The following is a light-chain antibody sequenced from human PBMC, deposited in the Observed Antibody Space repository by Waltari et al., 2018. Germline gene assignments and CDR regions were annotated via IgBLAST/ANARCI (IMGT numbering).Light chain of an antibody. CDR2: WAS. CDR1: QTVLDSSNNRNY. J-gene: IGKJ3*01. V-gene: IGKV4-1*01. Sequence: DIVMTQFPHSLAVSLGERAAINCKSSQTVLDSSNNRNYLAWYQQKPGQPPKLLIYWASSRESGVPDRFSGSGSGTDFTLTITSLQAEDVAVYYCQQYYSPPPLFTFGPGTKVDIK. CDR3: QQYYSPPPLFT.